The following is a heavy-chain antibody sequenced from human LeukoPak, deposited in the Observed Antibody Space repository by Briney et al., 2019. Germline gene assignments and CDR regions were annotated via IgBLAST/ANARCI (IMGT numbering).Heavy chain of an antibody. D-gene: IGHD3-22*01. CDR2: IIPILGIA. Sequence: GASVKVSCKASGGTFSSYTISWVRQAPGQGLERMGRIIPILGIANYAQKFQGRVTITADKSTSTAYMELSSLRSEDAAVYYCAGYYDSSGPQCPSYWGQGTLVTVSS. CDR3: AGYYDSSGPQCPSY. V-gene: IGHV1-69*02. J-gene: IGHJ4*02. CDR1: GGTFSSYT.